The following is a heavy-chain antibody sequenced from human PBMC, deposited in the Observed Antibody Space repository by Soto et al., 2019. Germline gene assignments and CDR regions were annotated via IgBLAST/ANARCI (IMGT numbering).Heavy chain of an antibody. CDR3: ARTAIFGVVIRPNPLNYSDY. CDR2: ISAYNGNT. CDR1: GYTFTSYG. V-gene: IGHV1-18*04. Sequence: ASVKVSCKASGYTFTSYGISWVRQAPGQGLEWMGWISAYNGNTNYAQKLQGRVTMTTDTSTSTAYMELRSLRSDDTAVYYCARTAIFGVVIRPNPLNYSDYWGQGTLVTVSS. D-gene: IGHD3-3*01. J-gene: IGHJ4*02.